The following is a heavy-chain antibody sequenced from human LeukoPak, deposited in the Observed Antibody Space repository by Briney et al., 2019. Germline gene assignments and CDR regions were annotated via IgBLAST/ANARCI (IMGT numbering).Heavy chain of an antibody. CDR1: GFTFDNYA. CDR3: ARDIVEPPGSGRYFDN. V-gene: IGHV3-30*01. D-gene: IGHD1-14*01. Sequence: AGGSLRLSCAASGFTFDNYAIHWVRQAPGKGLQWVAVISFDGSNKYYADSVKGRFTISRDNSRSTLYLQMNSLRPEDTAVYYCARDIVEPPGSGRYFDNWGQGTLITVSS. CDR2: ISFDGSNK. J-gene: IGHJ4*02.